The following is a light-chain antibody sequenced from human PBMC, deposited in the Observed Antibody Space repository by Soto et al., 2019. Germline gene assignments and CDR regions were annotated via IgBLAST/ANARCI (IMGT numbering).Light chain of an antibody. CDR3: QKYNKAPWT. J-gene: IGKJ1*01. CDR1: RDIDDY. CDR2: DAS. Sequence: DIQMTQSPPSLSASVGDRVTITCRASRDIDDYLAWYQHIAGKAPKLLIYDASSLQPGVPSRFSGSGSWTYFTLTINSLQPEDVATYYCQKYNKAPWTFGQGTKV. V-gene: IGKV1-27*01.